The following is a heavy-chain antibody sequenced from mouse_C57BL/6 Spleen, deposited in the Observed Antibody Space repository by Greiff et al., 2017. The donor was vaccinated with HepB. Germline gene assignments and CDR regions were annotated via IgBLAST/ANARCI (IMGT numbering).Heavy chain of an antibody. J-gene: IGHJ3*01. CDR1: GFTFSSYA. CDR3: AREGYVPAWFAY. V-gene: IGHV5-4*01. CDR2: ISDGGSYT. D-gene: IGHD2-2*01. Sequence: EVQRVESGGGLVKPGGSLKLSCAASGFTFSSYAMSWVRQTPEKRLEWVATISDGGSYTYYPDNVKGRFTISRDNAKNNLYLQMSHLKSEDTAMYYCAREGYVPAWFAYWGQGTLVTVSA.